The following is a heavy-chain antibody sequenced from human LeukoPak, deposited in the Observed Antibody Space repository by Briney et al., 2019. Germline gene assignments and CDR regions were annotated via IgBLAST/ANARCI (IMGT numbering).Heavy chain of an antibody. Sequence: SETLSLTCTVSGGSISSSSYYWGWIRQPPGKGLEWIGSIYYSGSTYYNPSLKSRVTISVDKSKNQFSLKLSSVTAADTAVYYCASFRYAGMVRGVIDYWGQGTLVTVSS. CDR2: IYYSGST. J-gene: IGHJ4*02. V-gene: IGHV4-39*07. D-gene: IGHD3-10*01. CDR3: ASFRYAGMVRGVIDY. CDR1: GGSISSSSYY.